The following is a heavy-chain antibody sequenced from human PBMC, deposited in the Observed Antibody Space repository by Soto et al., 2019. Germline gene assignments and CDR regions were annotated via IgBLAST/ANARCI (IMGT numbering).Heavy chain of an antibody. CDR2: ISATGTTT. Sequence: PGGSLRLSCAASEFSFSSYALNWVRQAPGKGLEWVSAISATGTTTYYADSVKGRFTISRDNSKRTLFLQMDSLSPEDTAVYYCATYSSTFDYWGQGTLVTVYS. J-gene: IGHJ4*02. CDR3: ATYSSTFDY. CDR1: EFSFSSYA. V-gene: IGHV3-23*01. D-gene: IGHD6-13*01.